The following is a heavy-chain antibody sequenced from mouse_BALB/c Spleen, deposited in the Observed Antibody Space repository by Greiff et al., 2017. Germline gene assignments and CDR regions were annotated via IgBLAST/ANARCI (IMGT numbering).Heavy chain of an antibody. CDR1: GYTFTDYN. D-gene: IGHD2-3*01. J-gene: IGHJ3*01. Sequence: EVQLQQSGPELVKPGASVKISCKASGYTFTDYNMHWVKQSHGKSLEWIGYIYPYNGGTGYNQKFTSKATLTVDNSSSTAYMELRSLTSEDSAVYYCARDLYDGYYWFAYWGQGTLVTVSA. CDR2: IYPYNGGT. CDR3: ARDLYDGYYWFAY. V-gene: IGHV1S29*02.